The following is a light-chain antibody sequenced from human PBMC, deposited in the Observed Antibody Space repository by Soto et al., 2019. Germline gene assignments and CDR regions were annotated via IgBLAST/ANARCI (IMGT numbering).Light chain of an antibody. CDR3: QRYNSATFT. Sequence: DMQMTQSPSSLSASIGDRVTITCRASQGISDFLAWYQQKPGEVPKLLIYAASTLQSGVPSRFSGSGSGTDFTLTISSLQPEDFATYYCQRYNSATFTFGPGTKVDIK. V-gene: IGKV1-27*01. CDR1: QGISDF. J-gene: IGKJ3*01. CDR2: AAS.